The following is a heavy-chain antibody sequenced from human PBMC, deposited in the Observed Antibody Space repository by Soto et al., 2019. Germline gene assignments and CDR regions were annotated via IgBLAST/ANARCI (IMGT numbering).Heavy chain of an antibody. J-gene: IGHJ6*02. V-gene: IGHV3-30*03. D-gene: IGHD2-2*01. Sequence: GGSLRLSCAASGFTFTSHAMHWVRQTPGKGLEWVAAISYDEIYKKYASSVKGRFTVSRDNVKNTLSLQMNSLRPEDTAVYYCATDSGYQLPDNYFYYGLDVWGQGTTVTVCS. CDR2: ISYDEIYK. CDR1: GFTFTSHA. CDR3: ATDSGYQLPDNYFYYGLDV.